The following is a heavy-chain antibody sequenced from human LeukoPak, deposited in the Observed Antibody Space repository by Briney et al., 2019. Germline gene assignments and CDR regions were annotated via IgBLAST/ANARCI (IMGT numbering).Heavy chain of an antibody. J-gene: IGHJ6*01. CDR3: LNYGMDV. CDR2: IRSDGGNT. CDR1: GFTFSMYA. Sequence: GGSLRLSCAASGFTFSMYAMHWVRQAPGKGLEYVSAIRSDGGNTYYANSVKGRFTISRDNSKNTLYLQMGSLRAEDMAVYYCLNYGMDVWGQGATVTVSS. V-gene: IGHV3-64*01.